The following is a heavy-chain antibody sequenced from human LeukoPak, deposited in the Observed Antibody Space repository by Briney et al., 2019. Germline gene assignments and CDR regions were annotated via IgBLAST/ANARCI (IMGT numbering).Heavy chain of an antibody. V-gene: IGHV3-23*01. CDR3: AKRGVVIRVILVGFHKEAYYFES. Sequence: GGSLRLSCAASGFTFSSYAMTWVRQAPGKGLEWVSSMSASGGSTYYADSVKGRFTMSRDNSKNTLYLQMSSLRAEDTAVYYCAKRGVVIRVILVGFHKEAYYFESWGQGALVTVSS. J-gene: IGHJ4*02. CDR1: GFTFSSYA. D-gene: IGHD3/OR15-3a*01. CDR2: MSASGGST.